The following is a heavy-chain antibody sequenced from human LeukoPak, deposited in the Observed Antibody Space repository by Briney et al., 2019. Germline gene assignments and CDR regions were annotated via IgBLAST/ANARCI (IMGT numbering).Heavy chain of an antibody. J-gene: IGHJ4*02. CDR1: GDSITSGSYY. Sequence: SETLSLTCTVSGDSITSGSYYWGWVRQPPGKGLEWLGTIYYRGTTYYNPSLKSRVTISVDTSKNQFSLRLNSVTAADTAVYYCARGETTYYYDSSGYYWHYWGQGTLVTVSS. D-gene: IGHD3-22*01. CDR3: ARGETTYYYDSSGYYWHY. CDR2: IYYRGTT. V-gene: IGHV4-39*07.